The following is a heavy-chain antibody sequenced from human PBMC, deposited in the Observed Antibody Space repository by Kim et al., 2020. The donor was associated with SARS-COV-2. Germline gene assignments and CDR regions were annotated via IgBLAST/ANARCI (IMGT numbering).Heavy chain of an antibody. J-gene: IGHJ4*02. D-gene: IGHD4-17*01. CDR3: ARGAYGDVSFDY. Sequence: ASVKASCKACGYMFTSYGFSWVRQAPGQGLEWLGWISARDGNTKYGQKVQGRVIMTTDTYTNTAYMELWSLRSDDTAMYYCARGAYGDVSFDYWGQGTLVTVSS. V-gene: IGHV1-18*04. CDR1: GYMFTSYG. CDR2: ISARDGNT.